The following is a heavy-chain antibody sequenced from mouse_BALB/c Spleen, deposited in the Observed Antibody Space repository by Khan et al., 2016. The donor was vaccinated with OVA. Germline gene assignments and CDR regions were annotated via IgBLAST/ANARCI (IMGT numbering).Heavy chain of an antibody. CDR3: AKYRGYYAVDY. Sequence: QVQLKQSGPGLVAPSQSLSITCTVSGFSLTSYGVSWVRQPPGKGLEWLGVIWGDGNTNFHSALRSRLSISKDNSKSQVFLKLNSLQTDDTATYDGAKYRGYYAVDYWGQGTSVTVSS. J-gene: IGHJ4*01. CDR1: GFSLTSYG. V-gene: IGHV2-3*01. CDR2: IWGDGNT.